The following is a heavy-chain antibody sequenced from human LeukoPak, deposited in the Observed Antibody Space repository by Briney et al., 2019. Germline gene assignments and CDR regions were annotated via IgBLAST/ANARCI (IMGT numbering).Heavy chain of an antibody. CDR1: GGSISSSSYY. D-gene: IGHD2-2*01. J-gene: IGHJ3*02. CDR3: ARPIEPTAKITFHI. Sequence: KTSETLSLTCTVSGGSISSSSYYWGWIRQPPGKGLEWIGSIYYSGSTYSNPSLKSRVTISVDTSKNQFSLKLSSVTAADTAVYYCARPIEPTAKITFHIWGRGTMVIVSS. V-gene: IGHV4-39*01. CDR2: IYYSGST.